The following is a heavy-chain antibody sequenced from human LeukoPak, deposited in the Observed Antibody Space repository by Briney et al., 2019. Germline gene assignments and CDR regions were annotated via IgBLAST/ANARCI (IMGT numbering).Heavy chain of an antibody. Sequence: GGSLSLACPVSGFTFNFYSMNWVRQPPGKGLEGVLSISSSSHSIYYADSMNGRITITRDNAKNSLYLQMNSLRAEDTAVYYCAMRISRYNGTDVWGMGTRATDSS. D-gene: IGHD3-16*02. CDR3: AMRISRYNGTDV. J-gene: IGHJ6*04. CDR1: GFTFNFYS. V-gene: IGHV3-21*01. CDR2: ISSSSHSI.